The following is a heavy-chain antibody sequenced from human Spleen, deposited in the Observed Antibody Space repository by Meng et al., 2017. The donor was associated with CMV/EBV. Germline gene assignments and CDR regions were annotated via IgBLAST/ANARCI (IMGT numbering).Heavy chain of an antibody. CDR2: ITGRGSST. D-gene: IGHD6-13*01. V-gene: IGHV3-23*01. CDR3: ARGGSSWYYLDN. Sequence: GESLKISCAASGFTFSRYDMSWVRQGPGNGLEWVSLITGRGSSTYYADSVKGRFTISRDNAKNSLSLQMNNLSAEDTAVYYCARGGSSWYYLDNWGQGTLVTVSS. CDR1: GFTFSRYD. J-gene: IGHJ4*02.